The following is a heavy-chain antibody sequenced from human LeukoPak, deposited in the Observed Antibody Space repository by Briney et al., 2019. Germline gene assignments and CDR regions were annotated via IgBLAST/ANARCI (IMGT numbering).Heavy chain of an antibody. CDR1: GGSISSYY. Sequence: PSETLSLTCTVSGGSISSYYWSWIRQPPGKGLEWIGYIYYSGSTNYNPSLKSRVTISVDTSKNQFSLKLSSVTAADTAVYCCARGARYFDWLFSRWGQGTLVTVSS. J-gene: IGHJ4*02. CDR3: ARGARYFDWLFSR. D-gene: IGHD3-9*01. CDR2: IYYSGST. V-gene: IGHV4-59*01.